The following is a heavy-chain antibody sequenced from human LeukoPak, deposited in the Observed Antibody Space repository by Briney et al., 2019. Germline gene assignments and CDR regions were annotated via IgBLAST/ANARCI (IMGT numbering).Heavy chain of an antibody. CDR3: ARVVVPAAISSYYYYMDV. J-gene: IGHJ6*03. CDR1: GGTFSSYA. CDR2: IIPIFGTA. V-gene: IGHV1-69*05. D-gene: IGHD2-2*02. Sequence: AASVKVSCKSSGGTFSSYAISWVRQAPGQGLEWMGGIIPIFGTANYAQKFQGRVTITTDESTSTAYMELSSLRSEDTAVYYCARVVVPAAISSYYYYMDVWGKGTTVTVS.